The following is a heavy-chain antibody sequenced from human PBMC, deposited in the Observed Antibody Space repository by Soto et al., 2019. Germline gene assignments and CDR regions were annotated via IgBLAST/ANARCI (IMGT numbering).Heavy chain of an antibody. J-gene: IGHJ4*01. CDR1: GFTFSSYW. V-gene: IGHV3-74*01. CDR2: IHNDGSTT. D-gene: IGHD1-7*01. Sequence: EVQLVESGGGLVQPGGSVRLSCAASGFTFSSYWMHWVRQAPGKGLMWVSRIHNDGSTTRYADSVKGRFTISRDNAKNTLYLQMSSLSVEDTAGYYCARDNWNSYWGQGTLVTVSS. CDR3: ARDNWNSY.